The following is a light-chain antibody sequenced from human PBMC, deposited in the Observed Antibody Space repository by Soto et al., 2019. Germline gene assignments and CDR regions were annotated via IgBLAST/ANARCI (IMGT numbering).Light chain of an antibody. V-gene: IGLV2-14*01. CDR3: ISYTTSSTLV. J-gene: IGLJ1*01. CDR2: EVS. Sequence: QSVLTQPASVSGSPGQSITISCTGTSSDVGGFNYVSWYQQHPGKAPKLVIYEVSNRPSGISNRFSGSKSGNTASLTLSGLQAEDEADYYCISYTTSSTLVFGTGIKVTVL. CDR1: SSDVGGFNY.